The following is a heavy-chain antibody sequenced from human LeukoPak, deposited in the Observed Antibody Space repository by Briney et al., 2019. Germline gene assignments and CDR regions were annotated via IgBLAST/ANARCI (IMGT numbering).Heavy chain of an antibody. CDR1: GFTFSSHS. D-gene: IGHD3-16*02. CDR3: ARDLSDYIWGSYRYFDY. J-gene: IGHJ4*02. Sequence: PGGSLRLSCAAAGFTFSSHSMNWVRQAPGKGLEWVSSISRSESYIYHADSVKGRFTISRGNAKNSLYLQMNSLRAEDTAVYYCARDLSDYIWGSYRYFDYWGQGTLVTVSS. V-gene: IGHV3-21*01. CDR2: ISRSESYI.